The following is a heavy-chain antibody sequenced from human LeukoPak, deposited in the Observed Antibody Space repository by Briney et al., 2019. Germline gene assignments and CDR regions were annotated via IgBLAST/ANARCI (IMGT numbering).Heavy chain of an antibody. D-gene: IGHD6-19*01. CDR1: GGSFSGYY. CDR2: INHSGST. CDR3: ARGRGIAVAGTSDY. J-gene: IGHJ4*02. Sequence: SETLSLTCAVYGGSFSGYYWSWIRQPPGKGLEWIGEINHSGSTNYNPSLKSRVTTSVDTSKDQFSLKLSSVTAADTAVYYCARGRGIAVAGTSDYWGQGTLVTVSS. V-gene: IGHV4-34*01.